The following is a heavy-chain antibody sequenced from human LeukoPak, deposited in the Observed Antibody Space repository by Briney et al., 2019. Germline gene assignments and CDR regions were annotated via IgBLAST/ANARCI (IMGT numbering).Heavy chain of an antibody. CDR1: GGSISSYY. Sequence: SETLSLTCTVSGGSISSYYWSWIRQPPGKGLEWIGYIYYSGSTNYNPSLKSRVTISVDTSKNQFSLKLSSVTAADTAVYYCARGLWTPSDHYYYYYMDVWGKGTTVTVSS. CDR2: IYYSGST. J-gene: IGHJ6*03. V-gene: IGHV4-59*01. D-gene: IGHD2-21*01. CDR3: ARGLWTPSDHYYYYYMDV.